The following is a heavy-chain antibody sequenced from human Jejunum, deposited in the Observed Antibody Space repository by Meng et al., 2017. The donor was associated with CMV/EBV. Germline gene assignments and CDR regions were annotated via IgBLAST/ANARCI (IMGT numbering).Heavy chain of an antibody. CDR1: CYTFTNYG. Sequence: QAQLVQSGGEVKKPGAPVKVSCKASCYTFTNYGITWVRQAPGQGLEWMGWINAYNGDTNYAQTLQGRVTMTTDTSTSTAYMELRSLRSDDTAVYYCARVEVGITSGDYWGQGTLVTVSS. CDR2: INAYNGDT. CDR3: ARVEVGITSGDY. D-gene: IGHD1-26*01. V-gene: IGHV1-18*01. J-gene: IGHJ4*02.